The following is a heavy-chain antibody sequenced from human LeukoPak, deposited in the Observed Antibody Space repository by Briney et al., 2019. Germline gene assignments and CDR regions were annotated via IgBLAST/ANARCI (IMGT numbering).Heavy chain of an antibody. CDR1: GFTFRSYG. D-gene: IGHD1-20*01. J-gene: IGHJ4*02. CDR2: ISYDGSTR. Sequence: PGGSLRLSCAASGFTFRSYGMHWVRQAPGKGLEWVALISYDGSTRHYADSVKGRFTISRDNSKNTLYLQMNSLRAEDTAVYYCARAELDPITGTPMGVDYWGQGTLVTVSS. CDR3: ARAELDPITGTPMGVDY. V-gene: IGHV3-30*03.